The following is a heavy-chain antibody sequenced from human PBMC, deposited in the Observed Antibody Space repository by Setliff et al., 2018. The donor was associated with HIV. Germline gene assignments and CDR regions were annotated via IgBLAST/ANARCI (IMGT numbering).Heavy chain of an antibody. CDR2: IYYSGSA. V-gene: IGHV4-30-4*01. CDR1: GDSISSDNYY. Sequence: SETLSLTCTVSGDSISSDNYYWSWIRQSPGKGLEWIGYIYYSGSAYYNPSLKSRLAISVDTSKNQFSLRLNSVTAADAAVYYCASFFVTTVTNQDYWGQGTPVTVSS. D-gene: IGHD4-17*01. J-gene: IGHJ4*02. CDR3: ASFFVTTVTNQDY.